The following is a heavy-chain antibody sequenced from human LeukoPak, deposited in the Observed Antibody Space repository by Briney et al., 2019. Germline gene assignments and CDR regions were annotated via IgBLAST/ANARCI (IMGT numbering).Heavy chain of an antibody. Sequence: PGRSLRLSCAASGFTFSSYGMHWVRQAPGKGLEWVAIIWYDGSNKYYADSVKGRFTIPRDNSKNTLYLQMNSLRAEDTAVYYCAKGADDSGSSSDVFGIWGQGTMVTVSS. CDR2: IWYDGSNK. V-gene: IGHV3-33*06. CDR3: AKGADDSGSSSDVFGI. D-gene: IGHD1-26*01. J-gene: IGHJ3*02. CDR1: GFTFSSYG.